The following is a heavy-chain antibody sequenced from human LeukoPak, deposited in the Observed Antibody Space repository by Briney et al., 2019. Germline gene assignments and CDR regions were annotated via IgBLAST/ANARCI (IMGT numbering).Heavy chain of an antibody. CDR1: GGSFTDYY. CDR2: IDHSGTK. Sequence: SETLSLTCVLYGGSFTDYYWSWVRQSPGKGLEWVGEIDHSGTKRYNLSLKSRLIMSIDTSKNQFSLRLSSVTAADTAVYYCARLGSSGWFEEGNFWGQGTLVTVS. V-gene: IGHV4-34*01. J-gene: IGHJ4*02. D-gene: IGHD6-19*01. CDR3: ARLGSSGWFEEGNF.